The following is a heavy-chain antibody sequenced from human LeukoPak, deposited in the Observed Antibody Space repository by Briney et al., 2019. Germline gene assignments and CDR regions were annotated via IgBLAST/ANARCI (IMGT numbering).Heavy chain of an antibody. CDR2: IGSSGSSI. CDR3: AREGRAIAFDI. D-gene: IGHD3-10*01. CDR1: GFTFRDYY. V-gene: IGHV3-11*04. J-gene: IGHJ3*02. Sequence: GGSLRLSCAASGFTFRDYYMTWIRQAPGKGLEWVSYIGSSGSSIYHADSVKGRFTISRDNAKNSLYLEMNSLRAEDTAVYYCAREGRAIAFDIWGQGTMVTVSS.